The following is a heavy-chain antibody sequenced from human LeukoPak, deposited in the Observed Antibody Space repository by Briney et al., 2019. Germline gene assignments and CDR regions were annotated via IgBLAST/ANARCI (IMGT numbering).Heavy chain of an antibody. Sequence: SQTLSLTCTVSGVSISSGGYYWSWIRQHPGKGLEWIGYIYYSGSTYYNPSLKSRVTISVDTSKNQFSLKLSSVTAADTAVYYCAREPGERAAAGPTYYYGMDVWGQGTTVTVSS. CDR1: GVSISSGGYY. CDR3: AREPGERAAAGPTYYYGMDV. D-gene: IGHD6-13*01. J-gene: IGHJ6*02. V-gene: IGHV4-31*03. CDR2: IYYSGST.